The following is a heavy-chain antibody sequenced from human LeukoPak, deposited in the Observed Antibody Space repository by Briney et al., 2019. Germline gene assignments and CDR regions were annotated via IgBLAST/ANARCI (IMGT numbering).Heavy chain of an antibody. CDR3: ARGTDDSSGYYSHY. J-gene: IGHJ4*02. D-gene: IGHD3-22*01. Sequence: GGSLRLSCAASGFTFSSYSMNWVRQAPGKGLEWVAVISYDGSNKYYADSVKGRFTISRDNFKNTLYLQMNSLRAEDTAVYYCARGTDDSSGYYSHYWGQGTLVTVSS. CDR2: ISYDGSNK. CDR1: GFTFSSYS. V-gene: IGHV3-30*03.